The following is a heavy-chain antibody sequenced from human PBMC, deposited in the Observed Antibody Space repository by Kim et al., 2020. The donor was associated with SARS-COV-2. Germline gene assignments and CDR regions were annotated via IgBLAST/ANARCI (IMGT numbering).Heavy chain of an antibody. CDR3: AKDREYYYDSSGHFDY. Sequence: GGSLRLSCAASGFTFSSYAMSWVRQAPGKGLEWVSAISGSGGSTYYADSVKGRFTISRDNSKNTLYLQMNSLRAEDKAVYYCAKDREYYYDSSGHFDYWGQGTLVTVSS. J-gene: IGHJ4*02. V-gene: IGHV3-23*01. CDR2: ISGSGGST. CDR1: GFTFSSYA. D-gene: IGHD3-22*01.